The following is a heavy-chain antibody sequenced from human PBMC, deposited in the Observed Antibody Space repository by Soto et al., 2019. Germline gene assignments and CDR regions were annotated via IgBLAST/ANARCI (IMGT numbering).Heavy chain of an antibody. J-gene: IGHJ3*02. CDR2: IIPILDMT. V-gene: IGHV1-69*02. D-gene: IGHD4-17*01. CDR1: GGSFGSNS. CDR3: SVGEDVDYLYPRNEGFEI. Sequence: QVQLVQSGAEVKKPRSSVKVSCKASGGSFGSNSITWERQAPGQGLEWMGRIIPILDMTNYPQKMQDRVKITADKSTSTVYLDLSSLRSEDTAMYYCSVGEDVDYLYPRNEGFEIWGLGTRVTVSS.